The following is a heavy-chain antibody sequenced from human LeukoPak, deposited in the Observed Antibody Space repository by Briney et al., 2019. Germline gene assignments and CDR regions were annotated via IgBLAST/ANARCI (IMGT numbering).Heavy chain of an antibody. J-gene: IGHJ4*02. CDR2: IYSIGTT. D-gene: IGHD4/OR15-4a*01. Sequence: PGGSLRLSCAASGFAVSSNFMSWVRQAPGKGLEWVSVIYSIGTTYYADSVKGRFTISRDNTRNTLYLQMNSQRAEDTAVYYCARDRDYGGFDYWGQGTLVTVSS. CDR3: ARDRDYGGFDY. CDR1: GFAVSSNF. V-gene: IGHV3-53*01.